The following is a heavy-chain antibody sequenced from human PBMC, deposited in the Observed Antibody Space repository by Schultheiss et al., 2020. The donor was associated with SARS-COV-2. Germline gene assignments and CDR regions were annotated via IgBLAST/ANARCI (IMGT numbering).Heavy chain of an antibody. Sequence: LSLTCAASGFTFSSYAMSGVRQAPGKGLECVSGISGSGDSTNYADSVKGRFTISRDNSKNTLYLQMNSLRAEDTAVYYCARENGGIAAAGFDYWGQGTLVTVSS. CDR2: ISGSGDST. D-gene: IGHD6-13*01. CDR1: GFTFSSYA. J-gene: IGHJ4*02. CDR3: ARENGGIAAAGFDY. V-gene: IGHV3-23*01.